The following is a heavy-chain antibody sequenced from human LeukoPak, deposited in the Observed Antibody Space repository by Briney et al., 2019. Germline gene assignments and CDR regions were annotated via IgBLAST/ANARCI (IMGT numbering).Heavy chain of an antibody. V-gene: IGHV4-61*01. CDR3: ARISLTMRDAFDI. D-gene: IGHD4/OR15-4a*01. J-gene: IGHJ3*02. Sequence: PSETLSLTCTVSGVSVSSGNYYWSWIRRPPGKGLEWIGYVYKSGGTNYNPSLKGRVTISVDTSKNQFSLKLSSVTTADTAVYYCARISLTMRDAFDIWGQGTTVTVST. CDR1: GVSVSSGNYY. CDR2: VYKSGGT.